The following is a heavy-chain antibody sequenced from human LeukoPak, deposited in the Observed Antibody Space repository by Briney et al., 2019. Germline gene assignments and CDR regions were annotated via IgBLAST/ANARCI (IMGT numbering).Heavy chain of an antibody. CDR1: GGSISSYY. CDR3: ARGGGPFDP. V-gene: IGHV4-59*01. D-gene: IGHD3-16*01. Sequence: SETLSLTCTVSGGSISSYYWSWIRQPPGKGLEWIGYIYYSGSTKYNPSLKSRVTISIDTSKNQLSLKLGSVTAADTAVYYCARGGGPFDPWGQGTLVTVSS. J-gene: IGHJ5*02. CDR2: IYYSGST.